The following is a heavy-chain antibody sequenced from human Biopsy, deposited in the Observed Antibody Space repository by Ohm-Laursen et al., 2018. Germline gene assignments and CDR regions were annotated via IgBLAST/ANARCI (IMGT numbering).Heavy chain of an antibody. Sequence: SQTPSLTCAVSGYSISSDYRWGWIRQAPGKTLEWLGNIFKDGNTHYNPSLRSRLIISIDTSKNQFSLMMTFVSGADTAVYFCARVGSGWAPFDKWGPGTLVTVSS. CDR2: IFKDGNT. D-gene: IGHD6-19*01. V-gene: IGHV4-38-2*01. J-gene: IGHJ4*02. CDR1: GYSISSDYR. CDR3: ARVGSGWAPFDK.